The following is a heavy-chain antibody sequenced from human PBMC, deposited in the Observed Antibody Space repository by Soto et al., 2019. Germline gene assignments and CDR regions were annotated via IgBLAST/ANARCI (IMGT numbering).Heavy chain of an antibody. J-gene: IGHJ5*02. CDR1: GYTYTSYA. V-gene: IGHV1-3*01. CDR2: INAGNGNT. Sequence: ASVKVSCKASGYTYTSYAMHWVRQAPGQRLEWMGWINAGNGNTKYSQKFQGRVTITRDTSASTAYMELSSLRSEDTAVYYCGFSLGFLVIRSWGQGTLVTVSS. D-gene: IGHD3-9*01. CDR3: GFSLGFLVIRS.